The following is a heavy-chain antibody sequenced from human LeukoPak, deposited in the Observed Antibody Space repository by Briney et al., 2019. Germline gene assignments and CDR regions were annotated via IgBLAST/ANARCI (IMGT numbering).Heavy chain of an antibody. CDR1: GGTFSSYA. CDR2: VSGYNGNT. J-gene: IGHJ4*02. V-gene: IGHV1-18*01. D-gene: IGHD3-22*01. Sequence: GSSVKVSCKASGGTFSSYAISWVRQAPGQGLEWMGWVSGYNGNTNYAQKFQGRVTMTTDTSTSTAYMELRSLRSDDTAMYYCVRGYHYDSSGFGSPDYWGQGTLVTVSS. CDR3: VRGYHYDSSGFGSPDY.